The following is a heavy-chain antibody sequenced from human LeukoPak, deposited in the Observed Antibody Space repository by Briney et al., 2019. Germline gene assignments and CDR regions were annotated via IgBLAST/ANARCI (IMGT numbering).Heavy chain of an antibody. Sequence: PSETLSLTCTVSGGSVSSGSYYWSWIRQPPGKGLEWIGSIHYSGSTTYNPSLKSRVTISVDTSKNQFPLKLSSVTAADTAVYYCARRLGGTSTGFDYWGQGTLVTVSS. CDR3: ARRLGGTSTGFDY. CDR1: GGSVSSGSYY. D-gene: IGHD2-2*01. CDR2: IHYSGST. V-gene: IGHV4-61*01. J-gene: IGHJ4*02.